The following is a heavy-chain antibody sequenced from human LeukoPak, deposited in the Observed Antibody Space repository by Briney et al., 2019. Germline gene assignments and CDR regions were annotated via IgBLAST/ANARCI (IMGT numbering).Heavy chain of an antibody. V-gene: IGHV3-43D*03. Sequence: GGSLRLSCAASGFTFDDYAMHWGRQAPGKGLEWVSLIDWDGGSTYYTDSVKGRFTISRDNSKNSLFLQMNSLRAEDTALYYCAKDMSSSGYDRLDYWGQGTLVTVSS. CDR3: AKDMSSSGYDRLDY. D-gene: IGHD5-12*01. CDR2: IDWDGGST. CDR1: GFTFDDYA. J-gene: IGHJ4*02.